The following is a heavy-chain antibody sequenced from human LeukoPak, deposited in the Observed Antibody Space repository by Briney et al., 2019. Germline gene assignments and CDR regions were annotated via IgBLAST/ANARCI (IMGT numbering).Heavy chain of an antibody. V-gene: IGHV4-61*02. Sequence: SETLSLTCTVSGGSISSSNYYWNWIRQPAGKGLEWIGRIYTSGSTNYNPSLKSRVTISVDTSKNQFSLKLSSVTAADTAVYYCARESNYHGSGTGWFDPWGQGTLVTVSS. D-gene: IGHD3-10*01. J-gene: IGHJ5*02. CDR3: ARESNYHGSGTGWFDP. CDR1: GGSISSSNYY. CDR2: IYTSGST.